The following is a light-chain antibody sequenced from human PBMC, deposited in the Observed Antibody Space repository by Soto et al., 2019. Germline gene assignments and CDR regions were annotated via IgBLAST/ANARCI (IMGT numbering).Light chain of an antibody. V-gene: IGLV2-23*02. CDR1: VGFYGL. CDR2: DVS. J-gene: IGLJ1*01. Sequence: SVLTQPASVSGSPGQSITMSCTDVGFYGLVSWYQQHPGKVPKLMIYDVSKRPSGVSERFSGSKSGNTAYLTISALQADDEADYYCSLDAGSSIYVFGTGTKVTV. CDR3: SLDAGSSIYV.